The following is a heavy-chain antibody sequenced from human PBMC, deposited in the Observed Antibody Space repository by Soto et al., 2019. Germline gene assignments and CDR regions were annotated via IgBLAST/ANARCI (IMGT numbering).Heavy chain of an antibody. CDR1: GYTFTGYY. CDR2: INPNSGGT. V-gene: IGHV1-2*04. D-gene: IGHD6-13*01. J-gene: IGHJ3*02. CDR3: ARVPSTPYSSSNDAFDI. Sequence: GASVKVSCKASGYTFTGYYMHWVRQAPGQGLEWMGWINPNSGGTNYAQKFQGWVTMTRDTSISTAYMELSRLRSDDTAVYYCARVPSTPYSSSNDAFDIWGQGTMVTVSS.